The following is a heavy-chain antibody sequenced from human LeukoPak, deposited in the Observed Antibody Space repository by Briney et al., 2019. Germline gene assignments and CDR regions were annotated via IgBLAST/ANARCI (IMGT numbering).Heavy chain of an antibody. V-gene: IGHV3-9*01. Sequence: SVRLSCAASGFTFDDYVMNWVRQAPGKGLEWVSGISWYSGNIGYADSLQGRFTISRDNAKNSLYLQMNSLRADDTPLYYCEKEHDGGYYYNYMDVWGKGTTVTVSS. CDR1: GFTFDDYV. CDR2: ISWYSGNI. CDR3: EKEHDGGYYYNYMDV. J-gene: IGHJ6*03.